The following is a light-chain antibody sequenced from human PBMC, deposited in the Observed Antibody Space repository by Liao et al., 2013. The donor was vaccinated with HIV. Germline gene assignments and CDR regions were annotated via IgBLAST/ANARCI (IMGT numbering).Light chain of an antibody. CDR2: KDS. Sequence: SYELTQPPSVSVSPGQTARITCSGDALPKQYAYWYQQKPGRAPVLLIYKDSERPSGIPERVSGSNSGNTATLTISGTQTMDEADYYCQTWDSSNMIFGGGTKLTVL. V-gene: IGLV3-25*02. CDR1: ALPKQY. CDR3: QTWDSSNMI. J-gene: IGLJ2*01.